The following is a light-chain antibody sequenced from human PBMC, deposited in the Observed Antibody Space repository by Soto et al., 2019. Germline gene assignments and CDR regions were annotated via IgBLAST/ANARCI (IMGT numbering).Light chain of an antibody. CDR2: DIA. Sequence: QSVLTQPASVSGSPGQSITISCTGTSSDIGAYIFVSGYQQHPGKAPKLIIYDIANRPSGVSYRFSGSKSANTASLTISGLQADDEADYYCVSFTTKKSYVFGTGTKVTVL. CDR3: VSFTTKKSYV. V-gene: IGLV2-14*03. J-gene: IGLJ1*01. CDR1: SSDIGAYIF.